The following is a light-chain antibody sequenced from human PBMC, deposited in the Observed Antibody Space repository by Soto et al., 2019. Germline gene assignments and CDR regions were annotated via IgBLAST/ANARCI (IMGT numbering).Light chain of an antibody. J-gene: IGKJ1*01. V-gene: IGKV3-20*01. CDR3: QQYGSSGT. Sequence: IVLTQSPGTLSFSXGERATLSCRASQSVSSSFLGWYQQKPXQAPRILIYGASSRDTGITERFSGSGYGKDFNITISRLEPEDLAVYDCQQYGSSGTFGQGTKVDIK. CDR1: QSVSSSF. CDR2: GAS.